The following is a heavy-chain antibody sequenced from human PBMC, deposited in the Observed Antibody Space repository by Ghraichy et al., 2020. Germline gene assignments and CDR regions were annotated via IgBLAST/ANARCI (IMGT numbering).Heavy chain of an antibody. CDR1: GGSIGYYF. CDR2: IYNSGNT. J-gene: IGHJ4*02. V-gene: IGHV4-59*01. D-gene: IGHD6-19*01. Sequence: SETLSLTCTVSGGSIGYYFWSWIRQPPGKELEWIGYIYNSGNTNYNPSLKSRITISVDTPKNQFSLKLTSVTAADTAMYYCARGRSSGVAGTGFDYWGQGTLVTVSS. CDR3: ARGRSSGVAGTGFDY.